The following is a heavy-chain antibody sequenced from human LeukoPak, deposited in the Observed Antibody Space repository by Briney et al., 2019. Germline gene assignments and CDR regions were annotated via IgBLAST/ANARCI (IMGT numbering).Heavy chain of an antibody. D-gene: IGHD3-10*01. CDR2: IYTSGST. CDR1: GGSISSGSYY. CDR3: ARDLMVRGVIGY. Sequence: PSETLSLTCTVSGGSISSGSYYWSWIRQPAGKGLEWIGRIYTSGSTNYNPSLKSRVTMSVDTSKNQFSLKLSSVTAADTAVYYCARDLMVRGVIGYWGQGTLVTVSS. J-gene: IGHJ4*02. V-gene: IGHV4-61*02.